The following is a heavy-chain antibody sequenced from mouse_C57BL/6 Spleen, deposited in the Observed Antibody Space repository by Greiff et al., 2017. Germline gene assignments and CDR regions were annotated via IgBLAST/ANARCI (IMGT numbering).Heavy chain of an antibody. Sequence: VQLQQPGAELVMPGASVKLSCKASGYTFTSYWMPWVKQRPGQGLEWIGEIDPSDSYTNYNQKLKGKSTLTVDKSSSTAYMQLSSQTSEDSAVYYCARSGTAQATGYFDYWGQGTTLTVSS. CDR1: GYTFTSYW. CDR3: ARSGTAQATGYFDY. V-gene: IGHV1-69*01. CDR2: IDPSDSYT. J-gene: IGHJ2*01. D-gene: IGHD3-2*02.